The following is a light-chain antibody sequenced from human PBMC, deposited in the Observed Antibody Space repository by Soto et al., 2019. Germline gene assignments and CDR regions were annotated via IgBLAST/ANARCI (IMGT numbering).Light chain of an antibody. V-gene: IGKV1-39*01. CDR2: GAA. J-gene: IGKJ1*01. CDR1: QSISTY. CDR3: QQTYTTPWT. Sequence: DIKMTQTPSSLAASVGDRVTITCRASQSISTYLNWYQQKPGKAPNLLIYGAASLQSEVPSRFSGSGSGTDFTLTITSLQPEDFATYYCQQTYTTPWTFGQGTEVEIK.